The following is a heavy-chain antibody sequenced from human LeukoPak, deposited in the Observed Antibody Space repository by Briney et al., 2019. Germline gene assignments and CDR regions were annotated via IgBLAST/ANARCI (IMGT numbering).Heavy chain of an antibody. V-gene: IGHV3-9*01. CDR2: ISWNSGSI. J-gene: IGHJ3*02. Sequence: GRSLRLSCAAPGFTFDDYAMHWVRQAPGKGLEWVSGISWNSGSIGYADSVKGRFTISRDNAKNSLYLQMNSLRAEDTALYYCAKGPTYYYDSSGRLGAFDIWGQGTMVTVSS. D-gene: IGHD3-22*01. CDR1: GFTFDDYA. CDR3: AKGPTYYYDSSGRLGAFDI.